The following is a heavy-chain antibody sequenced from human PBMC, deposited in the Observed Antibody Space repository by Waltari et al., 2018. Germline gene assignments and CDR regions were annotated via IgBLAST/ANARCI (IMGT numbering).Heavy chain of an antibody. Sequence: EVQLVESGGGLIQPGGSLRLSGAVSGFSVSSNYMSWVRQAPGRGLEWVSAMYRDGTTYHADSVKGRFAISRDNSRNTLYLQMNSLRTEDTAVYYCTKADSGWKYFQFWGQGTRVTVSS. J-gene: IGHJ1*01. CDR2: MYRDGTT. D-gene: IGHD6-19*01. CDR1: GFSVSSNY. CDR3: TKADSGWKYFQF. V-gene: IGHV3-53*05.